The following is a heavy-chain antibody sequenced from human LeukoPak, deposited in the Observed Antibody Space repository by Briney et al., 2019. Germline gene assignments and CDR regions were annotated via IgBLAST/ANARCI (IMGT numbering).Heavy chain of an antibody. D-gene: IGHD3-3*01. CDR3: ARGLRVLEWLLTYGMDV. Sequence: ASVKVSCKASGYTFTGYYMHWVRQAPGQGLEWTGWINPNSGGTNYAQKFQGWVTMTRDTSISTAYMELSRLRSDDTAVYYCARGLRVLEWLLTYGMDVWGQGTTVTVSS. CDR1: GYTFTGYY. CDR2: INPNSGGT. J-gene: IGHJ6*02. V-gene: IGHV1-2*04.